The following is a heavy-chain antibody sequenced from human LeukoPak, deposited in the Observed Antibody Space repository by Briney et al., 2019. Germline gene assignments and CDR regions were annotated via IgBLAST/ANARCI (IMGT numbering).Heavy chain of an antibody. CDR3: ARHDSSSWYAGWFDP. D-gene: IGHD6-13*01. V-gene: IGHV4-59*08. J-gene: IGHJ5*02. Sequence: SETLSLTCTVSGGSISSYYWSCIRQPPGKGLEWIGYIYYSGSTNYNPSLKSRVTISVDTSKNRFSLKLSSVTAADTAVYYCARHDSSSWYAGWFDPWGQGTLVTVSS. CDR2: IYYSGST. CDR1: GGSISSYY.